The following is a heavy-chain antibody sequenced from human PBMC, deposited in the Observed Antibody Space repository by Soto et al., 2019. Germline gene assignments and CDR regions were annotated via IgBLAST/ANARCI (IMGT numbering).Heavy chain of an antibody. V-gene: IGHV4-59*01. CDR3: ARVPDYYDSSGYQVYAFDI. J-gene: IGHJ3*02. CDR2: IYYSGST. Sequence: PSETLSLTCTVSGGSISSYYWSWIRQPPGKGLEWIGYIYYSGSTNYNPSLKSRVTISVDTSKNQFSLKLSSVTAADTAVYYCARVPDYYDSSGYQVYAFDIWGQGTMVT. D-gene: IGHD3-22*01. CDR1: GGSISSYY.